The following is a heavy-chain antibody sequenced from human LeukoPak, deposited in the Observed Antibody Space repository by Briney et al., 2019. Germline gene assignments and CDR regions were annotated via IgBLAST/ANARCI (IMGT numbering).Heavy chain of an antibody. V-gene: IGHV3-49*04. D-gene: IGHD6-19*01. Sequence: GGSLRLSCTVSGFSFGDYTMSWVRQAPGKGLEWVGFIRSKAYGGTTEYAASVKGRFTISRDDSKTIAYLQMNSLRAEDTALYYCATSRIAVAGRDYWGQGTLVTVSS. J-gene: IGHJ4*02. CDR3: ATSRIAVAGRDY. CDR1: GFSFGDYT. CDR2: IRSKAYGGTT.